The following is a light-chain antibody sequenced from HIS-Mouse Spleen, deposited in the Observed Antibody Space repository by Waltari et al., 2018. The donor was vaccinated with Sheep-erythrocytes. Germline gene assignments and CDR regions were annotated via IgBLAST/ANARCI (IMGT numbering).Light chain of an antibody. Sequence: EIVLTQSPATLSLSPGERATLSCRASQSVSSYLAWYQQKPDQAHRLLIYDASNRATGLPARFSGSAAGTDFTLTISSLEPEDFAVYCCQQRSNWYTFGQGTKLEIK. V-gene: IGKV3-11*01. CDR3: QQRSNWYT. CDR1: QSVSSY. J-gene: IGKJ2*01. CDR2: DAS.